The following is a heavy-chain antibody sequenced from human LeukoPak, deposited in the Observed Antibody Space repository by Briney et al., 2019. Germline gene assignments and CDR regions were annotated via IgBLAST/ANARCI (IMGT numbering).Heavy chain of an antibody. CDR2: IFYSGST. D-gene: IGHD5-24*01. CDR3: ARGDGYTAHDAFDI. Sequence: PSETLSLTCTVSSCSISTSNYYWRWARQPPGKALEWIANIFYSGSTYYSPSLNTRITITLNTSRNQFSLKLNAVTAADTAVYYCARGDGYTAHDAFDIWGQGTMVTVSS. V-gene: IGHV4-39*07. CDR1: SCSISTSNYY. J-gene: IGHJ3*02.